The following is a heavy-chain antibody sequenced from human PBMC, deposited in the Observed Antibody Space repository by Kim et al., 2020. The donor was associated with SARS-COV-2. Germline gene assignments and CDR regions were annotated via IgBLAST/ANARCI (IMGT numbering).Heavy chain of an antibody. CDR1: GGSFSGYY. Sequence: SETLSLTCAVYGGSFSGYYWSWIRQPPGKGLEWIGEINHSGSTNYNPSLKSRVTISVDTSKNQFSLKLSSVTAADTAVYYCARVRLAGLVYYYYYGMDV. CDR2: INHSGST. CDR3: ARVRLAGLVYYYYYGMDV. J-gene: IGHJ6*01. D-gene: IGHD3-10*01. V-gene: IGHV4-34*01.